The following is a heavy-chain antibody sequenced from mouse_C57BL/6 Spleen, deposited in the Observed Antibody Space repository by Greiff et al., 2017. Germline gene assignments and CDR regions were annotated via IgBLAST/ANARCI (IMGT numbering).Heavy chain of an antibody. CDR3: ARGYDGYFDV. V-gene: IGHV5-16*01. CDR1: GFTFSDYY. Sequence: EVQVVESEGGLVQPGSSMKLSCTASGFTFSDYYMAWVRQVPEKGLEWVANINYDGSSTYYLDSLKSRFIISRDNAKNILYLQMSSLKSEDTATYYCARGYDGYFDVWGTGTTVTVSS. J-gene: IGHJ1*03. CDR2: INYDGSST. D-gene: IGHD2-3*01.